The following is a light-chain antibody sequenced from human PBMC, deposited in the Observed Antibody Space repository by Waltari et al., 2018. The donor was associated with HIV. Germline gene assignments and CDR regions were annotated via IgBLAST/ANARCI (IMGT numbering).Light chain of an antibody. CDR2: GAS. V-gene: IGKV3-15*01. CDR1: QSVSSN. J-gene: IGKJ1*01. Sequence: EIVVTQSPATLSVSPGERATLSCRASQSVSSNLAWYQHKPGQATRLLFYGASTRATGIPARFSGSGSGTEFSLTITSLQSEDFAVYYCQQYNNWPQGTFGQGTKVEI. CDR3: QQYNNWPQGT.